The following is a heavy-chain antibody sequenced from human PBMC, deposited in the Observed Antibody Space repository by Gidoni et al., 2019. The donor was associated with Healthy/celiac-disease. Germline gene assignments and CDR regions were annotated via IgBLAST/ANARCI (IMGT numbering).Heavy chain of an antibody. J-gene: IGHJ6*02. Sequence: EVQLVQSGAEVKKPGESLKISCKGSGYSFTSYWIGWVRQMPGKGLEWMGIIYPGDSDTRYSPSFQGQVTISADKSISTAYLQWSSLKASDTAMYYCARLPIGEKVMVRGVITHYYYGMDVWGQGTTVTVSS. CDR3: ARLPIGEKVMVRGVITHYYYGMDV. D-gene: IGHD3-10*01. V-gene: IGHV5-51*01. CDR1: GYSFTSYW. CDR2: IYPGDSDT.